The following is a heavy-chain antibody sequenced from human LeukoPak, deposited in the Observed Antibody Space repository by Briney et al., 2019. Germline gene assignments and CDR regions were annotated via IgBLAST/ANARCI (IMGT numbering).Heavy chain of an antibody. V-gene: IGHV3-23*01. Sequence: PGGSLRLSCAASGFTFSSYSMNWVRQAPGKGLEWVSGISGSGGSTYYADSVKGRFTISRDNSKNTLYLQMNSLRAEDTAVYYCAKTAGICSGGSCYSVSMDVWGKGTTVTVSS. D-gene: IGHD2-15*01. CDR3: AKTAGICSGGSCYSVSMDV. CDR2: ISGSGGST. J-gene: IGHJ6*03. CDR1: GFTFSSYS.